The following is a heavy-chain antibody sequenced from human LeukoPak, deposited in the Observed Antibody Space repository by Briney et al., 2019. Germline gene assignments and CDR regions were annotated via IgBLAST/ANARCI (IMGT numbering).Heavy chain of an antibody. CDR3: ARVVGGDQLRALDY. CDR1: GFTFSSYA. Sequence: GGSLRLYCAASGFTFSSYAMLWHRPAPGQGLVGVTVISYDGRNKYHADSVKGRFTISRDNSKNTLYLQRNSLRAEDTAVYYCARVVGGDQLRALDYWGQGTLVTVSS. J-gene: IGHJ4*02. V-gene: IGHV3-30*04. CDR2: ISYDGRNK. D-gene: IGHD1-26*01.